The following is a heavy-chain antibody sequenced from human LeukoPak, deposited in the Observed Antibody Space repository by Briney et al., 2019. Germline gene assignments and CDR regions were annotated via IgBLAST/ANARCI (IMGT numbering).Heavy chain of an antibody. CDR3: ARGAILGGYNLIDD. J-gene: IGHJ4*02. Sequence: GGSLRLSCAASGFNIGTYAMRWVRQAPGKGREWVAVILSDGSLENSAHSVRGRFIISRDNSKKTLFLQMNRLRIEDTAVYYCARGAILGGYNLIDDWGQGTLVTVSS. V-gene: IGHV3-30*04. D-gene: IGHD1-26*01. CDR1: GFNIGTYA. CDR2: ILSDGSLE.